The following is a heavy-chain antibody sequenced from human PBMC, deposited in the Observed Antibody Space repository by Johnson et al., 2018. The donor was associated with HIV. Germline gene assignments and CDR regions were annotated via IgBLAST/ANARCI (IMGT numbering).Heavy chain of an antibody. Sequence: VQLVESGGGLIQPGGSLRPSCAASGFTFSNYYMNWIRQAPGKGLEWVSYISGSGSTTYYAEFVKGRFILSRDKSKNMLHLQMNSLRVEDTAVYYCARGSTGAFDIWGQGTMVTVSS. J-gene: IGHJ3*02. CDR3: ARGSTGAFDI. CDR1: GFTFSNYY. V-gene: IGHV3-11*01. CDR2: ISGSGSTT. D-gene: IGHD4-17*01.